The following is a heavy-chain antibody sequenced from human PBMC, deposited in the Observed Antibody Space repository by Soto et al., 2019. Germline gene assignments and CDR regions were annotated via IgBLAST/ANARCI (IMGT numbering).Heavy chain of an antibody. Sequence: ASVKVSCKASGGTFSSYAISWVRQAPGQGLEWMGRIIPILGIANYAQKFQGRVTITADKSTSTAYMELSSLRSEDTAVYYCARAPLHQAGLYYFDYWGQGTLFTVSS. D-gene: IGHD6-19*01. J-gene: IGHJ4*02. V-gene: IGHV1-69*04. CDR3: ARAPLHQAGLYYFDY. CDR2: IIPILGIA. CDR1: GGTFSSYA.